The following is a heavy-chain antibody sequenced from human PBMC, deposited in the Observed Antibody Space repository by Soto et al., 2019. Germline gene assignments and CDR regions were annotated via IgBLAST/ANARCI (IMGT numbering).Heavy chain of an antibody. Sequence: LRLSCAASGSAFSNCAMSWVRQAPGKGLEWVSTIKTSGDTTFYADPVKGRFTTSRDDSKNTLYLQMNSLRAEDTATYYCTKDVTGDIGADFWGQGTPVTVSS. V-gene: IGHV3-23*05. CDR3: TKDVTGDIGADF. CDR2: IKTSGDTT. CDR1: GSAFSNCA. J-gene: IGHJ4*02. D-gene: IGHD2-21*02.